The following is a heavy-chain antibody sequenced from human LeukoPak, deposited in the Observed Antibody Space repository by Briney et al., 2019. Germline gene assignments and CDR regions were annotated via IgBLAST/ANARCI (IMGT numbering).Heavy chain of an antibody. CDR3: ALGSPHTPIDY. CDR2: ISSSGSTT. CDR1: GFTFSDYY. V-gene: IGHV3-11*04. D-gene: IGHD1-26*01. Sequence: PGGSLRLSCAASGFTFSDYYMSWIRQAPGKGLEWVSYISSSGSTTHYADSVKGRFTISRDNARNSMYLEMNSLRDEDTAVYYCALGSPHTPIDYWGQGTLVTVSS. J-gene: IGHJ4*02.